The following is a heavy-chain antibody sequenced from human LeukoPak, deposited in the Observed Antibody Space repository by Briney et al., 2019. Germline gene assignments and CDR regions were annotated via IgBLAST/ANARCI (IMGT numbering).Heavy chain of an antibody. V-gene: IGHV1-18*01. Sequence: ASVKVSCKASGYTFTSYGISWVRQAPGQGLEWMGWISAYNGNTNYAQKLQGRVTMTTDTSTSTAYMELRSLRSDDTAVYYCARATNPAFGSYYFDYWGQGTLVTVSS. CDR1: GYTFTSYG. J-gene: IGHJ4*02. D-gene: IGHD2/OR15-2a*01. CDR2: ISAYNGNT. CDR3: ARATNPAFGSYYFDY.